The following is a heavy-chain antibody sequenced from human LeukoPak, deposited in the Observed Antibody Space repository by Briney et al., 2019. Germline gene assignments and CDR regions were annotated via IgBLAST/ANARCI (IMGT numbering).Heavy chain of an antibody. V-gene: IGHV3-48*01. D-gene: IGHD2-15*01. CDR2: ISSRSGTI. CDR1: GFTFNSYS. CDR3: ARDPGGSSNGAFDI. J-gene: IGHJ3*02. Sequence: GGSLRLSCAASGFTFNSYSMNWVRQAPGKGLEWVSYISSRSGTIYYADSVKGRFTISRDNGKDSLYLQINSLRAEDTAVYYCARDPGGSSNGAFDIWGQGTMVTVSS.